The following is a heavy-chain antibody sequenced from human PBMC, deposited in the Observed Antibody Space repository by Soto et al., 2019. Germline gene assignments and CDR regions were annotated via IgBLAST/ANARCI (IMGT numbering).Heavy chain of an antibody. CDR2: IYHSGST. CDR3: ARVGYGSGSYWYYGMDV. D-gene: IGHD3-10*01. CDR1: GGSISSGGYS. J-gene: IGHJ6*02. V-gene: IGHV4-30-2*01. Sequence: PSETLSLTCAVSGGSISSGGYSWSWIRQPPGKGLEWIGYIYHSGSTYYNPSLKSRVTISVDRSKNQFSLKLSSVTAADTAVYYCARVGYGSGSYWYYGMDVWGQGTTVTVSS.